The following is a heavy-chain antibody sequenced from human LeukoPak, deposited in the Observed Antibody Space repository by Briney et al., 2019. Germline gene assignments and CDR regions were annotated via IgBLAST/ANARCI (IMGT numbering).Heavy chain of an antibody. V-gene: IGHV1-69*05. CDR1: GGTFISYA. Sequence: SVKVSCKASGGTFISYAISWVRQAPGQGREWMGGIIPIFGTANYAQKFQGRVTITTDESTSTAYMELSSLRSEDTAVYYCARVPYLGSSGYLLHEYYFDYWGQGTLVTVSS. CDR3: ARVPYLGSSGYLLHEYYFDY. J-gene: IGHJ4*02. CDR2: IIPIFGTA. D-gene: IGHD3-22*01.